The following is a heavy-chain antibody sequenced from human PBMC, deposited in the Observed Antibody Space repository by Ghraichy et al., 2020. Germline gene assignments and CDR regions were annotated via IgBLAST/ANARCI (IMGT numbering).Heavy chain of an antibody. CDR2: IGTAGGT. D-gene: IGHD6-13*01. CDR3: AREGQHHDAFDI. CDR1: GFTLSSYD. J-gene: IGHJ3*02. Sequence: GSLRLSCAVSGFTLSSYDMHWVRQATGKGLEWVSAIGTAGGTYYSVSVKGRFTISRDNANNSLYLQMNSLRVGDTAVYYCAREGQHHDAFDIWGQGTMVTVSS. V-gene: IGHV3-13*01.